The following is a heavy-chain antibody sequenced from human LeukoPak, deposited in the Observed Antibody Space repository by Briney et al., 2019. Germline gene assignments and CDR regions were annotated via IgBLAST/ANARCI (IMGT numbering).Heavy chain of an antibody. V-gene: IGHV5-51*01. CDR1: GYSFTNYW. CDR2: IYPGDSDT. D-gene: IGHD3-22*01. Sequence: GEPLKISCEGAGYSFTNYWIGWVRQMPGKGLEWMGIIYPGDSDTRYSPSFQGQVTISADKSISTAYLQWSSLKASDTAMYYCARLGYYYDSSGYQYYFDYWGQGTLVTVSS. J-gene: IGHJ4*02. CDR3: ARLGYYYDSSGYQYYFDY.